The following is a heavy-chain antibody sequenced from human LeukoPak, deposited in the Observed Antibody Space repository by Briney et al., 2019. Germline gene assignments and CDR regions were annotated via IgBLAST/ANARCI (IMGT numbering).Heavy chain of an antibody. Sequence: GRSLRLSCAASGFTFNDYAMHWVRQPPGKGLEWVSGISWKSGSIGYADSVKGRFTISRDNAKNSLYLQMNSLRAEDTAVYYCAELGITMIGGVWGKGTTVTISS. J-gene: IGHJ6*04. V-gene: IGHV3-9*01. CDR2: ISWKSGSI. CDR3: AELGITMIGGV. CDR1: GFTFNDYA. D-gene: IGHD3-10*02.